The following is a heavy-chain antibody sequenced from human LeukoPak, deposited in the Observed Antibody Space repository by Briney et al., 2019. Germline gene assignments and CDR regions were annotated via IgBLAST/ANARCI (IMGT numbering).Heavy chain of an antibody. CDR1: GFTFSNAR. CDR3: ARGMRAIVVTAIDY. V-gene: IGHV4-34*01. D-gene: IGHD3-22*01. CDR2: INHSGST. Sequence: GSLRLSCAASGFTFSNARMNWVRQPPGKGLEWIGEINHSGSTNYNPSLKSRVTISVDTSKNQFSLKLSSVTAADTAVYYCARGMRAIVVTAIDYWGQGTLVTVSS. J-gene: IGHJ4*02.